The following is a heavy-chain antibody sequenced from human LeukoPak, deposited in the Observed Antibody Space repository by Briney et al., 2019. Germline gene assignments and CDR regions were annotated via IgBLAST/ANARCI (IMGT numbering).Heavy chain of an antibody. CDR1: GFTFSSYE. D-gene: IGHD2-15*01. Sequence: GGSLRLSCAASGFTFSSYEMNWVRQAPGKGLEWVSYISSSGSTIYYADSVKGRFTISRDNAKNSLYLQMNSLRAEDTAVYYCARDGVVAATPYYYYYMDVWGKGTTVTVSS. CDR2: ISSSGSTI. J-gene: IGHJ6*03. V-gene: IGHV3-48*03. CDR3: ARDGVVAATPYYYYYMDV.